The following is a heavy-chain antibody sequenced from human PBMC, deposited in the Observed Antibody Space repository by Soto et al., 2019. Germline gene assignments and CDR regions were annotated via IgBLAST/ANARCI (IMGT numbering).Heavy chain of an antibody. J-gene: IGHJ6*02. CDR1: GGSISSGDYY. CDR2: IYYSGST. CDR3: ARDRDCSGGSCFLHPKSYGMDV. Sequence: QVQLQESGPGLVKPSQTLSLTCTVSGGSISSGDYYWSWIRQPPGKGLEWIGYIYYSGSTYYNPSLVSRVTISVDTSKSRCALKLSSVTAADTAVYYCARDRDCSGGSCFLHPKSYGMDVWGQGTTVTVSS. D-gene: IGHD2-15*01. V-gene: IGHV4-30-4*01.